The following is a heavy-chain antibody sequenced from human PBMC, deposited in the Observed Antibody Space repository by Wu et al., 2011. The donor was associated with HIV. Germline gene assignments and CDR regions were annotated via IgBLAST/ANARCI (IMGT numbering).Heavy chain of an antibody. CDR2: IIPIFGPA. J-gene: IGHJ4*02. CDR3: AKPGRSRSYTASHDY. V-gene: IGHV1-69*05. Sequence: QVQLVQSGAEVKKPGSSVKVSCKASGGTFSTYAINWVRQAPGQGLEWMGGIIPIFGPANYAQKFQGRVTITTDESTSTAYMELSSLRSDDTAVYYCAKPGRSRSYTASHDYWGQGTLVTVSS. D-gene: IGHD1-26*01. CDR1: GGTFSTYA.